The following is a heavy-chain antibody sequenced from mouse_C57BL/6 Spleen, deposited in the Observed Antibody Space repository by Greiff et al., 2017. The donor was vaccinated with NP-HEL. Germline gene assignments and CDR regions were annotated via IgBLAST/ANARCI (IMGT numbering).Heavy chain of an antibody. D-gene: IGHD2-2*01. CDR3: ARWGYDADY. V-gene: IGHV1-26*01. CDR1: GYTFTDYY. Sequence: EVQLQQSGPELVKPGASVKISCKASGYTFTDYYMNWVKQSHGKSLEWIGDINPNNGGTSYNQKFKGKATLTVDKSSSTAYMELRSLTSEDSAVYYCARWGYDADYWGQGTTLTVSS. CDR2: INPNNGGT. J-gene: IGHJ2*01.